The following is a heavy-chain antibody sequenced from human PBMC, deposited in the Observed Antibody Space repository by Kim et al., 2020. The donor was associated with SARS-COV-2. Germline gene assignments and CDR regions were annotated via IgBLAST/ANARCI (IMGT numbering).Heavy chain of an antibody. CDR2: ISYDGSNK. D-gene: IGHD3-16*01. V-gene: IGHV3-30-3*01. CDR1: GFTFSSYA. Sequence: GGSLRLSCAASGFTFSSYAMHWVRQAPGKGLEWVAVISYDGSNKYYADSVKGRFTISRDNSKNTLYLQMNSLRAEDTAVYYCALLKRQVMITFGGVTTDYWGQGTLVTVSS. CDR3: ALLKRQVMITFGGVTTDY. J-gene: IGHJ4*02.